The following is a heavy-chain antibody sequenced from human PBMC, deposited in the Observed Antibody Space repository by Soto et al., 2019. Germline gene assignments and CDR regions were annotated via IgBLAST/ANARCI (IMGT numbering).Heavy chain of an antibody. CDR2: IYYSGST. Sequence: QVQLQESGPGLVKPSQTLSLTCTVSGGSISSGGYYWSWIRQHPGKGLEWIGYIYYSGSTYYNPSLTNRVTISVDPSKNQFSRKLSSVTAADTAVYYCAYYGSGKGWFDPWGQGTLVTVSS. V-gene: IGHV4-31*03. D-gene: IGHD3-10*01. CDR1: GGSISSGGYY. J-gene: IGHJ5*02. CDR3: AYYGSGKGWFDP.